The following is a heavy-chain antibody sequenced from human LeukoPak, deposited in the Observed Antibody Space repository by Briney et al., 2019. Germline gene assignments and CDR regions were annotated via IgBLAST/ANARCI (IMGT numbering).Heavy chain of an antibody. J-gene: IGHJ3*02. V-gene: IGHV3-30*04. CDR2: ISYDGSNK. CDR1: GFTFSSYA. Sequence: GGSLRLSCAASGFTFSSYAMHWVRQAPGKGLEWVAVISYDGSNKYYADSVKGRFTISRDNSKNTLYLQMNSLRAEDTAVYYCARTKERWLQFDAFAISGQATIVTVSS. CDR3: ARTKERWLQFDAFAI. D-gene: IGHD5-24*01.